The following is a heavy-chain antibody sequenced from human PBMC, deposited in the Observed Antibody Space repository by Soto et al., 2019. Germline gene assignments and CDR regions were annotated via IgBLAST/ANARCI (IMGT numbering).Heavy chain of an antibody. J-gene: IGHJ4*02. V-gene: IGHV4-31*03. D-gene: IGHD5-12*01. CDR2: IYYSGST. CDR3: ARVIAARWGPIVATFYYFDY. Sequence: LSLTCTVSGGSISSGGYYWSWIRQHPGKGLEWIGYIYYSGSTYYNPSLKSRVTISVDTSKNQFSLKLSSVTAADTAVYYCARVIAARWGPIVATFYYFDYWGQGTLVTVSS. CDR1: GGSISSGGYY.